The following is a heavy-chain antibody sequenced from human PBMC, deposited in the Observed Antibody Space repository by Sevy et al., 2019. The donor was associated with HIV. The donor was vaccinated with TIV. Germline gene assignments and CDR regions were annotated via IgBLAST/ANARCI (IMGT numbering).Heavy chain of an antibody. J-gene: IGHJ4*02. V-gene: IGHV3-53*01. CDR3: ARGKHISDYYGSFDY. D-gene: IGHD3-3*01. CDR1: GFAVSSNF. CDR2: IYIGGST. Sequence: LSLTCAASGFAVSSNFMSWVRQAPGKGLEWVSVIYIGGSTYYADSVKGRFTISRDNSKNTLYLQMNSLRAEDTAVYYCARGKHISDYYGSFDYWGQGTLVTVSS.